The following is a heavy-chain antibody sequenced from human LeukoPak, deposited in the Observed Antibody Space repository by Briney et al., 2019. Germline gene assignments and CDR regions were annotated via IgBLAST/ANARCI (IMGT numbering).Heavy chain of an antibody. V-gene: IGHV5-10-1*01. CDR1: GYSFSSYW. CDR3: ARVGTAGTSY. CDR2: IDPSDSYT. J-gene: IGHJ4*02. Sequence: GESLRISCKGSGYSFSSYWISWVRQMPGKGLEWMGRIDPSDSYTNYSPSFQGRVTISADKSISTAYLQWSTLKASDTAMYYCARVGTAGTSYWGQGTLVTASS. D-gene: IGHD6-13*01.